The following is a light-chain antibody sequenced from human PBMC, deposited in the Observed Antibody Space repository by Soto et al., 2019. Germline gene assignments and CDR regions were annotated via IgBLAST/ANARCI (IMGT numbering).Light chain of an antibody. CDR3: QQYNNWPPYP. J-gene: IGKJ2*01. CDR1: QSVSSN. Sequence: EIVMTQSPATLSVSPGERATLSCRASQSVSSNLAWYQQKPGQAPRLLIYGASTRATGIPARFSGSGSGTEFPLTISSLLSEDFAVYYCQQYNNWPPYPFGQGTKLEIK. V-gene: IGKV3-15*01. CDR2: GAS.